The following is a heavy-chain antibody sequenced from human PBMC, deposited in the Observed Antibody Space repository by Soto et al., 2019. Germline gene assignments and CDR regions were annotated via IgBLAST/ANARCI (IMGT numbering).Heavy chain of an antibody. D-gene: IGHD2-8*01. CDR1: GGSISSGGYY. J-gene: IGHJ5*02. CDR2: IYYSGST. CDR3: ARDHCTNGVCPYNWFDP. Sequence: SETLSLTCTVSGGSISSGGYYWSWIRQHPGKGLEWIGYIYYSGSTYYNPSLKSRVTISVDTSKNQFSLKLSSVTAADTAVYYCARDHCTNGVCPYNWFDPWGQGTLVTVS. V-gene: IGHV4-31*03.